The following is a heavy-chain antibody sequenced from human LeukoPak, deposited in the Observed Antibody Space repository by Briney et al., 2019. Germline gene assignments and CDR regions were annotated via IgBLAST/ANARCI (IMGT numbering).Heavy chain of an antibody. Sequence: GGSLRLSCAASGFTFSNYWMSWVRQAPGKGLEWVANIKQDGSEKYYVDSVKGRFTISRDNAKNSLYLQMNSLRAEDAALYYCARGYCSSTSCYSAGVKDYWGQGTLVTVSS. CDR3: ARGYCSSTSCYSAGVKDY. CDR1: GFTFSNYW. J-gene: IGHJ4*02. V-gene: IGHV3-7*01. D-gene: IGHD2-2*01. CDR2: IKQDGSEK.